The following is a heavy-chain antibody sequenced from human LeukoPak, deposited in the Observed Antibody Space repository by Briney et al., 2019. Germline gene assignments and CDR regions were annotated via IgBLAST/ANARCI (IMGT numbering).Heavy chain of an antibody. CDR2: ISGSGGST. J-gene: IGHJ4*02. Sequence: PGASLRLSCAASGFTFSSYAMSWVRQAPGKGLEWVSAISGSGGSTYYADSVKGRFTISRDNSKNTLYLQMNSLRAEDTAVYYCAKTYYYDSSGYYSDIFNFDYWGQGTLVTVSP. D-gene: IGHD3-22*01. CDR1: GFTFSSYA. V-gene: IGHV3-23*01. CDR3: AKTYYYDSSGYYSDIFNFDY.